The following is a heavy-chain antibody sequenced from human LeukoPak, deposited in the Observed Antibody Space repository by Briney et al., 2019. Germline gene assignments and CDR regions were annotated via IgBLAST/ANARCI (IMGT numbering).Heavy chain of an antibody. CDR2: VHNSGIT. CDR3: AGYGSGSYYKAFDY. J-gene: IGHJ4*02. D-gene: IGHD3-10*01. Sequence: TSETLSLTCSVSGGSISSDYWGWIRQPPGKGLEWIAYVHNSGITRYNPSLKSRVTISIDTSKNQFSLKLYSVTAADTAVYYCAGYGSGSYYKAFDYWGQGTLVTVSS. CDR1: GGSISSDY. V-gene: IGHV4-59*01.